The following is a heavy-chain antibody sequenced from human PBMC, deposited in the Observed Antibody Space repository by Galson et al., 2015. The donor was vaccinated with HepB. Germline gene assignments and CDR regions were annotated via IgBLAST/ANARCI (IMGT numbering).Heavy chain of an antibody. CDR1: GFTFSSYA. CDR2: ISYDGSNK. V-gene: IGHV3-30-3*01. CDR3: ARMAGGIAVAGPFDY. J-gene: IGHJ4*02. Sequence: SLRLSCAASGFTFSSYAMHWVRQAPGKGLEWVAVISYDGSNKYYADSVKGRFTISRDNSKNTLYLQMNSLRAEDTAVYYCARMAGGIAVAGPFDYWGQGTLVTVSS. D-gene: IGHD6-19*01.